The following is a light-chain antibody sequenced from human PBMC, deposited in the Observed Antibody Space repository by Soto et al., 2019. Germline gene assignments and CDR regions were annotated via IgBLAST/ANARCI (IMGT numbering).Light chain of an antibody. CDR1: QSVDNTY. Sequence: EFVLTQTPGSLSLSPGERATLSCRASQSVDNTYLAWYQQKPGQAPRILIYGESIRATGSPDRFSGSGSGTDFVLTITRLEPEDVAVYYCQQYGRSTLAFGGGTKVEIK. CDR2: GES. V-gene: IGKV3-20*01. CDR3: QQYGRSTLA. J-gene: IGKJ4*01.